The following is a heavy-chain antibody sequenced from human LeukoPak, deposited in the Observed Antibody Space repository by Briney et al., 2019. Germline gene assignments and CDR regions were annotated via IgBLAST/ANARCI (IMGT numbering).Heavy chain of an antibody. V-gene: IGHV3-74*01. CDR2: INSDGSST. CDR3: ASTTYRDGYNNYYMDV. Sequence: GGSLRLSCAASGFTFSSSWMHWVRQAPGKGLVWVARINSDGSSTSHADSVKGRFTISRDNAKNTASLQMNSLRAEDTAVYYCASTTYRDGYNNYYMDVWGKGTTVTISS. CDR1: GFTFSSSW. D-gene: IGHD5-24*01. J-gene: IGHJ6*03.